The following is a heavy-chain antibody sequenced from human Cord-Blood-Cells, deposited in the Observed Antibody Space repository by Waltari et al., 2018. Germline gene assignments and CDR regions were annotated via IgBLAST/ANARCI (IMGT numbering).Heavy chain of an antibody. CDR1: GYTFTSVD. Sequence: QVQLVQSGAEVKKPGASVKVSCKASGYTFTSVDINRVRQANGPGLEWMGWMNPNNGKKGYAKKVQGRGTMTRNTSISTAYMELSSLRSEDTAVYYCARGLYCSSTSCYYYYYGMDVWGQGTTVTVSS. CDR3: ARGLYCSSTSCYYYYYGMDV. D-gene: IGHD2-2*01. CDR2: MNPNNGKK. J-gene: IGHJ6*02. V-gene: IGHV1-8*01.